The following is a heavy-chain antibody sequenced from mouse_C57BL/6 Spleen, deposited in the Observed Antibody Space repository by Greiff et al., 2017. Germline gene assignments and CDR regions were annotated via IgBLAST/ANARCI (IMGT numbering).Heavy chain of an antibody. CDR1: GYTFTSYW. CDR3: ARSGPAITTVVPYFDY. V-gene: IGHV1-59*01. CDR2: IDPSDSYT. D-gene: IGHD1-1*01. Sequence: VQLQQPGAELVRPGTSVKLSCKASGYTFTSYWMHWVKQRPGQGLEWIGVIDPSDSYTNYNQKFKGKATLTVDTSSSTAYMQLSSLTSEDSAVYYCARSGPAITTVVPYFDYWGQGTTLTVSS. J-gene: IGHJ2*01.